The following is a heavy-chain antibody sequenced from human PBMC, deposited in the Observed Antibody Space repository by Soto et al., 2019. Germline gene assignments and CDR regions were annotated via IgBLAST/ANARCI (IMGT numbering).Heavy chain of an antibody. CDR1: GFTFSRYG. V-gene: IGHV3-33*01. J-gene: IGHJ3*02. CDR2: IWYDGSNK. CDR3: ARGSPAGAFDI. Sequence: GGSLRLSCAASGFTFSRYGMHWVRQAPGKGLEWVAVIWYDGSNKYYADSVKGRFTISRDNSKNTLYLQMNSLRAEDTAVYYCARGSPAGAFDIWGQGTMVTVSS. D-gene: IGHD6-25*01.